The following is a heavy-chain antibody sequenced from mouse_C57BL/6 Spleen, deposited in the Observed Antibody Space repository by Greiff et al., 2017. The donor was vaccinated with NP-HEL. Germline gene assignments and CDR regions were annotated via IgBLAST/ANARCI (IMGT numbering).Heavy chain of an antibody. Sequence: VQLQQSGPELVKPGASVKMSCKASGYTFTDYNMHWVKQSHGKSLEWIGYINPNNGGTSYNQKFKGKATLTVNKSSSTAYMELRSLTSEDSAVYYCARGGLTTVVAREYYFDYWGQGTTLTVSS. V-gene: IGHV1-22*01. CDR1: GYTFTDYN. CDR3: ARGGLTTVVAREYYFDY. D-gene: IGHD1-1*01. J-gene: IGHJ2*01. CDR2: INPNNGGT.